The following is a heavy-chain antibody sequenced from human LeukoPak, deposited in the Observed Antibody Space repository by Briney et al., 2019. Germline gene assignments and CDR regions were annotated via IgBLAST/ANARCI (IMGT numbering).Heavy chain of an antibody. V-gene: IGHV4-4*07. CDR1: GGSISSYY. CDR3: ATTTSLYDAFDI. J-gene: IGHJ3*02. D-gene: IGHD2-2*01. CDR2: IYTSGST. Sequence: SETLSLTCTVSGGSISSYYWSWIRQPAGKGLEWIGRIYTSGSTNYNPSLKSRVTMSVDTSKNQFSLKLSSVTAADTAVYYCATTTSLYDAFDIWGQGTMVTVSS.